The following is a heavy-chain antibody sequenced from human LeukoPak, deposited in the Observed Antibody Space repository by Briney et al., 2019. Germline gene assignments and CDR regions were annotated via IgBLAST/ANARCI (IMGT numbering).Heavy chain of an antibody. CDR1: GYTFTSYG. Sequence: GASVKVSCKASGYTFTSYGISWVRQAPGQGLEWMGWISAYNGNTNYAQKLQGRVTMTTDTSTSTAYMELRSLRSDDTAVYYCARDPPELTKLELLRVFDYWGQGTLVTVSS. CDR3: ARDPPELTKLELLRVFDY. D-gene: IGHD1-7*01. J-gene: IGHJ4*02. V-gene: IGHV1-18*01. CDR2: ISAYNGNT.